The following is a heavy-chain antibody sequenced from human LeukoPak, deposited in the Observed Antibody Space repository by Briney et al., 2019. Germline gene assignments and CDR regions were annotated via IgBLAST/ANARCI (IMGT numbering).Heavy chain of an antibody. CDR2: ISWNSGSI. D-gene: IGHD3-3*01. CDR3: AKAVSLEWPHYYFDY. Sequence: GGSLRLSCAASGFTFDDYAMHWVRQAPGKGLEWVSGISWNSGSIGYADSVKGRFTISRDNAKTSLYLQMNSLRAEDMSLYYCAKAVSLEWPHYYFDYWGQGSLVTVSS. J-gene: IGHJ4*02. V-gene: IGHV3-9*03. CDR1: GFTFDDYA.